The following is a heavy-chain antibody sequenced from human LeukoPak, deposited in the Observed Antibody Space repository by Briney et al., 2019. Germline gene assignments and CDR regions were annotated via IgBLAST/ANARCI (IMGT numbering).Heavy chain of an antibody. Sequence: GGSLRLSCAASGFTFSSYGMHWVRQAPGKGLEWVSFIRYDGSNKFYADSVKGRFTISRDNSKNTLYLQMNSLRAEDTAVYYCTKSVSTMVRGYFDYWGQGTLVTLSS. V-gene: IGHV3-30*02. J-gene: IGHJ4*02. CDR1: GFTFSSYG. D-gene: IGHD3-10*01. CDR3: TKSVSTMVRGYFDY. CDR2: IRYDGSNK.